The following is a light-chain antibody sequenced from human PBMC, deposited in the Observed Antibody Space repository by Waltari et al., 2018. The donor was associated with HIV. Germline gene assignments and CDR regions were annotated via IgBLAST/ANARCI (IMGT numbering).Light chain of an antibody. V-gene: IGKV1-39*01. Sequence: IQITQSPSSLSASVGDRVTITCRASQSIRSYLNWYQQKSGKVPKLLIYAASSLQSGVPSRFSGSGSGAEYTLTIISLQPEDFATYYCQQSHSTPWTFGQGTKVEIK. CDR1: QSIRSY. CDR2: AAS. J-gene: IGKJ1*01. CDR3: QQSHSTPWT.